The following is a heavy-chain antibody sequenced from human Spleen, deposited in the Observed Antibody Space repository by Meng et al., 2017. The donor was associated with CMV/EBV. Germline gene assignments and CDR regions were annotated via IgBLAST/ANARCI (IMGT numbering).Heavy chain of an antibody. CDR1: GFTFTSYE. Sequence: GGSLRLSCAASGFTFTSYEMNWVRQAPGKGLEWVAVISYDGSNKYYADSVKGRFTISRDNSKNTLYLQMNSLRAEDTAVYYCARAAALTGSYGYYYYGMDVWGQGTTVTVSS. D-gene: IGHD3-10*01. J-gene: IGHJ6*02. V-gene: IGHV3-30-3*01. CDR2: ISYDGSNK. CDR3: ARAAALTGSYGYYYYGMDV.